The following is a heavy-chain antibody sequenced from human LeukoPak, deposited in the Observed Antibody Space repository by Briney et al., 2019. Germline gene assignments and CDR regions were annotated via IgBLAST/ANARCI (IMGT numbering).Heavy chain of an antibody. Sequence: PGVSLRFSGAASGFTFSSSAMSRVRQAPGKGLKWVSVISGSDGSTYYADSVKGGFTISRDNSKNTLYLQMNSLRAEDTAVYYCAKSPRRMPDDSWGQGTLVTVSS. CDR2: ISGSDGST. D-gene: IGHD2-2*01. CDR1: GFTFSSSA. V-gene: IGHV3-23*01. CDR3: AKSPRRMPDDS. J-gene: IGHJ4*02.